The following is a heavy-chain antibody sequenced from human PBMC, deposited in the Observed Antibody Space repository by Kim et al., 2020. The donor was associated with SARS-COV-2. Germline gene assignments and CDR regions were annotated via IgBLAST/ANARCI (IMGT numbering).Heavy chain of an antibody. J-gene: IGHJ4*02. Sequence: VKDRFTISRDNSQNTLYLQMNSLRAEDTAVNYCAKGGFGYSYGYSGYFDYWGQGTLVTVSS. D-gene: IGHD5-18*01. CDR3: AKGGFGYSYGYSGYFDY. V-gene: IGHV3-30*02.